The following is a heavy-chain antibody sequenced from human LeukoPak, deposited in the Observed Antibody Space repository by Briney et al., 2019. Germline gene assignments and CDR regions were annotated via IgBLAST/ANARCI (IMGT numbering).Heavy chain of an antibody. J-gene: IGHJ4*02. Sequence: PSETLSLTCTVSGGSISSSSYYWGWIRQPPGKGLEWIGSIYHSGSSYYNPSFKSRVTISVDTSKNQFSLKLSSVTAADTAVYYCARHSSYYGNFDYWGQGTLVTVSS. CDR2: IYHSGSS. CDR1: GGSISSSSYY. D-gene: IGHD3-10*01. V-gene: IGHV4-39*01. CDR3: ARHSSYYGNFDY.